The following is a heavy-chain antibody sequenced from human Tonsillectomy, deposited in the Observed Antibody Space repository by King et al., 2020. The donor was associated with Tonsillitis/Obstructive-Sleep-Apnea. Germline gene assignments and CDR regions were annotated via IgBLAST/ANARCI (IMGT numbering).Heavy chain of an antibody. CDR2: ISFDGINK. J-gene: IGHJ4*02. D-gene: IGHD6-19*01. V-gene: IGHV3-30*01. CDR1: GFTFSSYT. Sequence: VQLVQSGGGVVQPGGSLRLACTASGFTFSSYTLHWVRQAPGKGLEWVSLISFDGINKYYADSVKGRFTISTDSSKKTLYLHMNSRRPEDTAVYYGARDNFGWPFYYFDYWGQATLVTVPS. CDR3: ARDNFGWPFYYFDY.